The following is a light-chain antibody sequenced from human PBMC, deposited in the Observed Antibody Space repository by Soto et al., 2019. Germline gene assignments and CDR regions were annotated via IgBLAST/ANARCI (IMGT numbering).Light chain of an antibody. J-gene: IGKJ4*01. Sequence: DIQMTQSPSTLSACVGDRVTITCRASQSISSWLTWYQQKPGKAPKLLIYKASSLESGVPSRFSGSGSGTEFTLTISSLQPDDFATYYCQQYNSYSPPLTFGGGTKVEIK. CDR3: QQYNSYSPPLT. V-gene: IGKV1-5*03. CDR1: QSISSW. CDR2: KAS.